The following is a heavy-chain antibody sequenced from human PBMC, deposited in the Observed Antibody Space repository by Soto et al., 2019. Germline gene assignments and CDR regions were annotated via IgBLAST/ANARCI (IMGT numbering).Heavy chain of an antibody. CDR3: ARLDSNYVCH. Sequence: QVQLVESGGGLVKPGGCLRLSCAASGFTFSDYYMSWLRQAPGKGLEWVSYISSSSSYTNYADSVKGRFTISRDNAQNSLYLQRNSLSAEDTAVYYCARLDSNYVCHWGQGTLVTFSA. CDR2: ISSSSSYT. V-gene: IGHV3-11*06. D-gene: IGHD4-4*01. J-gene: IGHJ4*02. CDR1: GFTFSDYY.